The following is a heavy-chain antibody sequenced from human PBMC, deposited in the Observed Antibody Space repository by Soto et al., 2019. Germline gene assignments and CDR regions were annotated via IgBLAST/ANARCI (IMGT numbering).Heavy chain of an antibody. CDR3: AKCKDIVVVVAASDY. CDR1: GFTFSSYA. J-gene: IGHJ4*02. V-gene: IGHV3-23*01. CDR2: ISGSGGST. D-gene: IGHD2-15*01. Sequence: PGGSLRLSCAASGFTFSSYAMSWVRQAPGKGLEWVSAISGSGGSTYYADSVKGRFTISRDNSKNTLYLQMNSLRAEDTAVYYCAKCKDIVVVVAASDYWGQGTLVTVSS.